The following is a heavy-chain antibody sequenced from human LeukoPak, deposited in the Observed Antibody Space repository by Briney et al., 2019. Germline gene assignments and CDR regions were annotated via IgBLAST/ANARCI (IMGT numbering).Heavy chain of an antibody. Sequence: ASVKVSCKASGYTFNNYGINWVRQAPGQGLEWMGWISAYSANTEYAQRFQGRVTMTTDTSTRTAYMELRSLISDDTAVYYCARGLRILEWNPTQPHFDHWGQGTLVTVSS. CDR3: ARGLRILEWNPTQPHFDH. J-gene: IGHJ4*02. D-gene: IGHD3-3*01. CDR1: GYTFNNYG. V-gene: IGHV1-18*01. CDR2: ISAYSANT.